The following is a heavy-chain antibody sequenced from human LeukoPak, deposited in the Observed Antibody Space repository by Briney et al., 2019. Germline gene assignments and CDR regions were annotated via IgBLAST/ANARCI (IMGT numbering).Heavy chain of an antibody. CDR1: GYSISSGYY. Sequence: PSETLSLTCTVSGYSISSGYYWGWIRQPPGKGLEWIGSIYQSGSTYYNPSLKSRVTISINTSKNQFSLKLPSVTAADTAVYYCARIPSPGWFDPWGQGTLVTVSS. CDR2: IYQSGST. J-gene: IGHJ5*02. V-gene: IGHV4-38-2*02. CDR3: ARIPSPGWFDP.